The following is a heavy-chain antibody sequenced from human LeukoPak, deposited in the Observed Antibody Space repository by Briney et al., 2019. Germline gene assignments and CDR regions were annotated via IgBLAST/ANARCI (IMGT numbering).Heavy chain of an antibody. CDR2: ISYDGSNK. CDR3: ARAIEMATISGFDY. J-gene: IGHJ4*02. Sequence: GGSLRLSCAASGFTFSSYAMHWVRQAPGKGLEWVAVISYDGSNKYYADSVKGRFTISRDNSKNTLYLQMNSLRAEDTAVYYCARAIEMATISGFDYWGQGTLVTVSS. V-gene: IGHV3-30-3*01. D-gene: IGHD5-24*01. CDR1: GFTFSSYA.